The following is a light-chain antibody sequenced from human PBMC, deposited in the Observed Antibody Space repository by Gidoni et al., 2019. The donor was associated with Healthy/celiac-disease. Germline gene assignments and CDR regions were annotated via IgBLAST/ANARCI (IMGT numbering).Light chain of an antibody. CDR2: DVS. V-gene: IGLV2-14*03. Sequence: SALTQPAPVSRPPGQSLTISCTGTSSDVGGYNYVSWYQQHPGNAPKLMIYDVSNRPSGVSNRFSGSKSGNTASLTISGLQAEDEADYYCSSYTSSSTLVFGGGTKLTVL. CDR1: SSDVGGYNY. CDR3: SSYTSSSTLV. J-gene: IGLJ2*01.